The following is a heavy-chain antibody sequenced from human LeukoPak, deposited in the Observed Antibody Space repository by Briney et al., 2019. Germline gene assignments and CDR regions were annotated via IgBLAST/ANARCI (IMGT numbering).Heavy chain of an antibody. CDR2: ISSSSYI. Sequence: PGGSLRLSCAASGFTFSSYSMNWVRQAPGKGLEWVSSISSSSYIYYADSVKGRFTISRDNAKNSLYLQMNSLRAEDTAVYYCARGDRAAAGTGDYWGQGTLVTVSS. CDR1: GFTFSSYS. J-gene: IGHJ4*02. V-gene: IGHV3-21*01. CDR3: ARGDRAAAGTGDY. D-gene: IGHD6-13*01.